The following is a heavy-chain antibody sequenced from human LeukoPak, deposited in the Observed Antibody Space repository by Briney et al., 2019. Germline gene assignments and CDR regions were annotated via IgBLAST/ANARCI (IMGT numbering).Heavy chain of an antibody. CDR3: ARESKPYYDILTGSWRFDP. J-gene: IGHJ5*02. CDR2: IIPIFGTA. Sequence: ASVKVSCKASGGTFSRYAISWVRQAPGQGGERMGRIIPIFGTANYAQKFQGRVTITTDESTSTAYMELSSLRSEDTAVYYCARESKPYYDILTGSWRFDPWGQGTLVTVSS. V-gene: IGHV1-69*05. CDR1: GGTFSRYA. D-gene: IGHD3-9*01.